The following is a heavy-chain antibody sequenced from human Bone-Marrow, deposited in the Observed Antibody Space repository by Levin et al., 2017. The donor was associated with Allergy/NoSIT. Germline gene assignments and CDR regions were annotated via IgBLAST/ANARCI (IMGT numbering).Heavy chain of an antibody. J-gene: IGHJ4*02. D-gene: IGHD1-1*01. V-gene: IGHV3-9*01. Sequence: PGGSLRLSCAASGFTFGDYGLHWVRQLPGKGLEWISGISWNSDIIDYADSVRGRFTVSRDNARSSLYLQMNSLTADDTAFYYCARDLSSVTTGYRIYWGQGALVTVSS. CDR2: ISWNSDII. CDR1: GFTFGDYG. CDR3: ARDLSSVTTGYRIY.